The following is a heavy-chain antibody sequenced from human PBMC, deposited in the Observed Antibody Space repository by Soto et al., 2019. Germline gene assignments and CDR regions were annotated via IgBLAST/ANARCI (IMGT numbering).Heavy chain of an antibody. CDR3: ATEGAKTTWNFDY. Sequence: VSLRLSCVASGFTFGSCGMNWVRQAPGKGLEWVAGVSPHGANTYYADSVRGRFTISRDDSRNTVSLDMNSLRGDDSAVYYCATEGAKTTWNFDYWGQGTVVTVYS. V-gene: IGHV3-23*01. D-gene: IGHD1-1*01. J-gene: IGHJ4*02. CDR1: GFTFGSCG. CDR2: VSPHGANT.